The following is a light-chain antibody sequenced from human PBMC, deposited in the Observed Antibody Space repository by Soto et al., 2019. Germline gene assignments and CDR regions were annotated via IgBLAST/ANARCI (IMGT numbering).Light chain of an antibody. CDR1: TGPVTSSHY. J-gene: IGLJ2*01. CDR2: DTS. Sequence: QAVVTQEPSLTVSPGGTVTLTCGSSTGPVTSSHYPYWFQQRPGQAPRTLIYDTSNKHSWTPARFSGSLLGGKGALTLSGAQPEDEADSYCLLSYSGGRYVVFGGGTKVTVL. V-gene: IGLV7-46*01. CDR3: LLSYSGGRYVV.